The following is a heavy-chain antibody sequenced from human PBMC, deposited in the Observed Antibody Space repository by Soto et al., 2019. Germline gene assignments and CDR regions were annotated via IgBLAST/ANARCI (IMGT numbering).Heavy chain of an antibody. V-gene: IGHV5-51*01. CDR1: GYSFTSYW. Sequence: GESLKISCKGSGYSFTSYWIGWVRQMPGKGLEWMGIIYPGDSDTRYSPSFQGQVTISADKSISTAYLQWSSLKASDTAMYYCARGYQSAIYYYYYGMDVWGQGTTVTVSS. D-gene: IGHD2-2*01. CDR3: ARGYQSAIYYYYYGMDV. J-gene: IGHJ6*02. CDR2: IYPGDSDT.